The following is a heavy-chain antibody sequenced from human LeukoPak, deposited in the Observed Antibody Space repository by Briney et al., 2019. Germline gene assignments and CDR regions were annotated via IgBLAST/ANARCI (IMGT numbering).Heavy chain of an antibody. CDR1: GYTFTGYY. J-gene: IGHJ3*02. Sequence: ASVKVSCKASGYTFTGYYMHWVRQAPGQGREWMGWINPNSGGTNYAQKFQGRVTMTRDTSISTAYMELSRLRSDDTAVYYCARDRDGSTSAFDIWGQGTMVTVSS. D-gene: IGHD5-24*01. CDR3: ARDRDGSTSAFDI. V-gene: IGHV1-2*02. CDR2: INPNSGGT.